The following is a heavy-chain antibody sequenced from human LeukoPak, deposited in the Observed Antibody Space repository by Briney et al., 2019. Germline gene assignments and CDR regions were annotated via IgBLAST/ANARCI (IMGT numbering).Heavy chain of an antibody. D-gene: IGHD2-2*01. CDR2: IWYDGSEK. CDR3: ARDHQALTIPLDY. V-gene: IGHV3-33*08. J-gene: IGHJ4*02. Sequence: GGSLRLSCAASGFTFSSFAMHWVRQTPGKGLEWVAVIWYDGSEKYYADSVKGRFTISRDNSKNTLYLQMNRLRVEDTAVYYCARDHQALTIPLDYWGQGTLDSVSS. CDR1: GFTFSSFA.